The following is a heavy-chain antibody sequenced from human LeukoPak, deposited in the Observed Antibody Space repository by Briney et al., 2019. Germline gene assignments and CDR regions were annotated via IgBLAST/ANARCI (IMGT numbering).Heavy chain of an antibody. CDR2: IRYDGRNK. Sequence: GGSLRLSCAASGFTFSTYGMHWVRQAPGKGLEWVAFIRYDGRNKCYADFVKGRFTISRDNSKNTLCLQMNSLRAEDTAVYYCAKEIWPTVTTPGHTHFDYWGQGTLVTVSS. J-gene: IGHJ4*02. V-gene: IGHV3-30*02. D-gene: IGHD4-17*01. CDR1: GFTFSTYG. CDR3: AKEIWPTVTTPGHTHFDY.